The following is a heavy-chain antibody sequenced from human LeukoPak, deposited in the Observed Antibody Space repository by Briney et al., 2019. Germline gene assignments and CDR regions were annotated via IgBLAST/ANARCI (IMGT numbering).Heavy chain of an antibody. V-gene: IGHV3-30*02. CDR2: IRYDGSNK. CDR3: AKDDITENAFDI. Sequence: GGSLRLSCAASGFTFSSYGMHWVRQAPGKGLEWVAFIRYDGSNKYYADSAKGRFTISRDNSKNTLYLQMNSLRAEDTAVYYCAKDDITENAFDIWGQGTMVAVSS. CDR1: GFTFSSYG. D-gene: IGHD2-15*01. J-gene: IGHJ3*02.